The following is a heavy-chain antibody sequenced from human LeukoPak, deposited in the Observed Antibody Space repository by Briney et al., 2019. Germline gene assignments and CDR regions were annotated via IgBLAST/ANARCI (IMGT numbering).Heavy chain of an antibody. CDR2: IYYSGST. CDR1: GGSISSSSYY. CDR3: ARRSYGLLYFDY. D-gene: IGHD5-18*01. J-gene: IGHJ4*02. V-gene: IGHV4-39*01. Sequence: SETLSLTCTVSGGSISSSSYYWGWIRQPPGKGLEWIGSIYYSGSTYYNPSLKSRVTISVDTSKNQFSLKPSSVTAADTAVYYCARRSYGLLYFDYWGQGTLVTVSS.